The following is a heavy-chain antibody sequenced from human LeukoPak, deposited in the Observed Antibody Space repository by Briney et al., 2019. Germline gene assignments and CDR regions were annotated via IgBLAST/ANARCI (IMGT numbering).Heavy chain of an antibody. CDR3: ARDPYGSGSYYKY. D-gene: IGHD3-10*01. CDR2: IWYDESNK. CDR1: GFTFSSYG. Sequence: PGRSLRLSCAASGFTFSSYGMHWVRQAPGEGLEWVAVIWYDESNKYYADSVKGRFTISRDNSKNTLYLQMNSLKAEDTAVYYCARDPYGSGSYYKYWGQGTLVTVSS. V-gene: IGHV3-33*08. J-gene: IGHJ4*02.